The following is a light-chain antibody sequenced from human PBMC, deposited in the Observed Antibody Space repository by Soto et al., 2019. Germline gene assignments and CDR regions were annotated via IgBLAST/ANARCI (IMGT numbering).Light chain of an antibody. CDR3: QQYDNSPMYT. V-gene: IGKV3-20*01. CDR2: GGS. Sequence: VLTQSPGTLSLSPGDRASLSCRASQTVRSGYLAWYQQKPGQAPRLLIYGGSNRATGIPDRFSGSGSATDFTHTISRLETEDSAVYYCQQYDNSPMYTFGQGTKLEIK. CDR1: QTVRSGY. J-gene: IGKJ2*01.